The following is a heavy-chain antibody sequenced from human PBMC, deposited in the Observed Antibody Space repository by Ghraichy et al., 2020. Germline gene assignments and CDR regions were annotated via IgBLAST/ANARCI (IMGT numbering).Heavy chain of an antibody. CDR2: ISAGGT. CDR3: AKGLTTLDY. CDR1: GFTFSAFA. Sequence: GGSLRLSCAASGFTFSAFAMTWVRQAPGKGLEWVSTISAGGTFYADSVRGRFTISRDNSKNTVSLQVDSLRADDTALYYCAKGLTTLDYWGQGTLVTVSS. D-gene: IGHD4-23*01. J-gene: IGHJ4*02. V-gene: IGHV3-23*01.